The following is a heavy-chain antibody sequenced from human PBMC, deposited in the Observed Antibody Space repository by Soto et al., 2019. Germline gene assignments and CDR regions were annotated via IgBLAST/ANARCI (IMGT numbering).Heavy chain of an antibody. CDR2: IYYSGST. Sequence: QLQLQESGPGLVKPSETLSLTCTVSGGSISSSSYYWGWIRQPPGKGLEWIGSIYYSGSTYYNPSLKSRVTISVDTSKNQFSLKLSSVTAADTAVYYCAKMTTVPPNPGYWGQGTLVTVSS. V-gene: IGHV4-39*01. CDR3: AKMTTVPPNPGY. CDR1: GGSISSSSYY. J-gene: IGHJ4*02. D-gene: IGHD4-4*01.